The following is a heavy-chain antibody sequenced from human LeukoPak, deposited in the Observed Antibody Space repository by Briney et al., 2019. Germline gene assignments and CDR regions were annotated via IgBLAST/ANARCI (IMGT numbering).Heavy chain of an antibody. D-gene: IGHD6-19*01. CDR1: GFTFTRYN. V-gene: IGHV3-21*01. Sequence: RGSLRLSCAGPGFTFTRYNMNWFRQAPGEGLGRVSSISSRSRYIFYADSVKGAFSPSRDNAKNSLYLQMTSLGAEDTAVYYCAREAQWLVPEGYYYYMDVWGKGTTVTVSS. J-gene: IGHJ6*03. CDR3: AREAQWLVPEGYYYYMDV. CDR2: ISSRSRYI.